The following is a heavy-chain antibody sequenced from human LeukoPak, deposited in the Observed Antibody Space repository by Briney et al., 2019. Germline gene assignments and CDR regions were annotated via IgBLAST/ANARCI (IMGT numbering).Heavy chain of an antibody. CDR1: GFTFNDYA. J-gene: IGHJ3*02. CDR2: ISWNSGSI. D-gene: IGHD6-25*01. V-gene: IGHV3-9*01. CDR3: AKAAFDAFDI. Sequence: GGSLRLSCAASGFTFNDYAMHWVRQAPGKGLEWVSGISWNSGSIGYADSVKGRFTISRDNAKNSLYLQMNSLRAEDTALYYCAKAAFDAFDIWGQGTMVTVSS.